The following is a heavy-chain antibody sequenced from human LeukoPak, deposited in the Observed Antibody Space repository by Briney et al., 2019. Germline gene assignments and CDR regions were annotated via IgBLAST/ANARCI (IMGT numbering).Heavy chain of an antibody. D-gene: IGHD6-13*01. V-gene: IGHV3-21*01. Sequence: GGSLRLSCAASGFTFSSYSMNWVRQAPGKGLEWVSSISSSSSYIYYADSVKGRFTISRDNAKNSLYLQMNSLRAEDTAVYYCARGIAAAGTCFDYWGQGTLVTVSS. CDR1: GFTFSSYS. CDR2: ISSSSSYI. J-gene: IGHJ4*02. CDR3: ARGIAAAGTCFDY.